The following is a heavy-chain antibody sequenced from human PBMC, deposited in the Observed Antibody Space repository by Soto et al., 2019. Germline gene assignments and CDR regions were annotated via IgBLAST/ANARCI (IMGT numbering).Heavy chain of an antibody. CDR1: GYCLGSYNC. D-gene: IGHD3-9*01. J-gene: IGHJ4*02. CDR3: ARTSRLKTGHLDY. CDR2: IYYTGTT. Sequence: SETMSLTCSVPGYCLGSYNCWACFRQTPGKGLEWIGYIYYTGTTYYNLSLKSRVTMSVDSAADQFSLSLASMTAADTAVYYCARTSRLKTGHLDYWGQGILVTVSS. V-gene: IGHV4-28*01.